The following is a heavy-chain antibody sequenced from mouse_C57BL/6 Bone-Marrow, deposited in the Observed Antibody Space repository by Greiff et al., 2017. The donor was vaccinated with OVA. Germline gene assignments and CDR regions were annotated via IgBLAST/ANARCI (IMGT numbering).Heavy chain of an antibody. CDR3: ARGRKITTVWDY. Sequence: EVKLVESGPGLVKPSQSLSLTCSVTGYSITSGYYWNWIRQFPGNKLEWMGYISYDGSNNYNPSLKNRISITRDTSKNQFFLKLNSVTTEDTATYYCARGRKITTVWDYWGQGTTLTVSS. V-gene: IGHV3-6*01. J-gene: IGHJ2*01. CDR2: ISYDGSN. D-gene: IGHD1-1*01. CDR1: GYSITSGYY.